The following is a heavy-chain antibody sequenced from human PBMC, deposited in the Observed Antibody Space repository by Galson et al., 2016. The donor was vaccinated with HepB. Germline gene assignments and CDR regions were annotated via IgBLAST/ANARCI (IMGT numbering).Heavy chain of an antibody. CDR1: GYNFANYW. J-gene: IGHJ6*02. CDR3: ARTISLLRGVVRGMDV. D-gene: IGHD3-10*01. Sequence: QSGAEVKKPGESLRISCKGSGYNFANYWIGWVRQMPGRGLEWMGIIFPGDSDTRYSPSLEGQVTISADNSLSTAYLQWSSLKASDNATYYCARTISLLRGVVRGMDVWGQGTTVTVSS. CDR2: IFPGDSDT. V-gene: IGHV5-51*01.